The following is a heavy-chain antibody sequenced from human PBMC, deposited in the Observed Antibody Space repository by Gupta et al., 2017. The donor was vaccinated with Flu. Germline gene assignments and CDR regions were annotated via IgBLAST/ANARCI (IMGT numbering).Heavy chain of an antibody. Sequence: ELPLGEPGGGLVQPGGSLRLFCAASGINFSGHLMPWVRQAPGQGLVWVVRIRFDETATNYADSVKGRFTISRDNAKNTVYLQMNSLSPEDTALYYCAREVVNNRLDPWGQGTLVTVAS. CDR1: GINFSGHL. J-gene: IGHJ5*02. V-gene: IGHV3-74*01. CDR2: IRFDETAT. D-gene: IGHD2-15*01. CDR3: AREVVNNRLDP.